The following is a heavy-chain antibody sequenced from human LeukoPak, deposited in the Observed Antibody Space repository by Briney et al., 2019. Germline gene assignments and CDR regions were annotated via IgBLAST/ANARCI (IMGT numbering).Heavy chain of an antibody. V-gene: IGHV3-48*02. D-gene: IGHD3-10*01. Sequence: GGSLRLSCAASGFTFSIYSMNWVRQAPGKGLEWVSYISSGSSTIYYADSVKGRFTISRDNAKNSLYLQMNSLRDEDTAVYYCASFGSGSSTNWGQGTLVTVSS. J-gene: IGHJ4*02. CDR1: GFTFSIYS. CDR3: ASFGSGSSTN. CDR2: ISSGSSTI.